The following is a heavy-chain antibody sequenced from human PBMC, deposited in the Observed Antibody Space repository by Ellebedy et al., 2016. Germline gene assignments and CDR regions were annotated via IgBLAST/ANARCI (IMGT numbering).Heavy chain of an antibody. D-gene: IGHD2-15*01. CDR1: GFIFSSYA. Sequence: GESLKISCAASGFIFSSYAMHWVRQAPGKGLEWVSAIFSDGNTYYADSVKGRFTISRDNSKNTLYLQMNSLRAEDTAVYYCARGVGSGWFDPWGQGTLVTVSS. V-gene: IGHV3-53*01. CDR2: IFSDGNT. J-gene: IGHJ5*02. CDR3: ARGVGSGWFDP.